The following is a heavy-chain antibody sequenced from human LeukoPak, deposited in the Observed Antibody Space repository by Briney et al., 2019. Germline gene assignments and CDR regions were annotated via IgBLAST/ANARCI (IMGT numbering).Heavy chain of an antibody. V-gene: IGHV3-23*01. Sequence: PGGSLRLSCAASGFTFSSYAMSWVRQAPGKGLEWVSAISGSGGSTYYADSVKGRFTISRDNSKNTLYLQMNSLRAEDTAVYYCAKDGWRYYDSSGYCLPDYWGQGTLVTVSS. CDR2: ISGSGGST. J-gene: IGHJ4*02. D-gene: IGHD3-22*01. CDR3: AKDGWRYYDSSGYCLPDY. CDR1: GFTFSSYA.